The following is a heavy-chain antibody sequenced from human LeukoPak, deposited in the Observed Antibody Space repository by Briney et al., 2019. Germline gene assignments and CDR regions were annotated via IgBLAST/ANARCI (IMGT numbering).Heavy chain of an antibody. J-gene: IGHJ3*02. V-gene: IGHV4-59*12. D-gene: IGHD3-10*01. CDR3: ARDPSYYCALGDI. Sequence: SETLSLTCTVSGGSISSYYWSWIRQPPGKGLEWIGHIYSSGITNYNPSLKSRVTISLDKSKNQFSLKLSSVTAADTAIYYCARDPSYYCALGDIWGQGTMVTVSS. CDR2: IYSSGIT. CDR1: GGSISSYY.